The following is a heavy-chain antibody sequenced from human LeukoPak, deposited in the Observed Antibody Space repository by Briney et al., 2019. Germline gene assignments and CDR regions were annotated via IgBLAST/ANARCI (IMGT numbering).Heavy chain of an antibody. V-gene: IGHV3-23*01. CDR1: GFTFNSYA. D-gene: IGHD3-10*01. J-gene: IGHJ6*03. CDR3: ARGGTNYYYMDV. CDR2: ISGSGDRT. Sequence: GGSLRLSCATSGFTFNSYAMSWVRQAPGKGLEWVSAISGSGDRTFYADSVKGRLTISRDNSKNTLYLQLNTVRAEDTALYYCARGGTNYYYMDVWGNGTTVTVSS.